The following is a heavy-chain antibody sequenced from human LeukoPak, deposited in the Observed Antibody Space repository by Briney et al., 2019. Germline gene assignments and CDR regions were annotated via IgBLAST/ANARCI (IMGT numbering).Heavy chain of an antibody. CDR1: GFTFSSYG. Sequence: GGTLRLSCAASGFTFSSYGMSWVRQAPGKGLEWVANIKQDGSEKYYVDSVKGRFTISRDNAKNSLYLQMNSLRTEDTAVYYCAREGSDWNYYYYMDVWGKGTTVTVSS. D-gene: IGHD6-19*01. CDR2: IKQDGSEK. V-gene: IGHV3-7*01. J-gene: IGHJ6*03. CDR3: AREGSDWNYYYYMDV.